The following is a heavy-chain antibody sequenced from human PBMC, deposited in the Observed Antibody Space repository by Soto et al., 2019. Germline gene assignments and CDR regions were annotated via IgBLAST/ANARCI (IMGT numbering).Heavy chain of an antibody. D-gene: IGHD4-17*01. V-gene: IGHV3-48*03. CDR2: IHSGGSRI. CDR1: GFTFSTYH. J-gene: IGHJ6*02. Sequence: EVQLVESGGGLVQPGGSLILSCAASGFTFSTYHMNWVRQAPGKGLEWVSYIHSGGSRIYYADSVKGRFTISRDNAKNSLYLQMNSLRAEDTAVYYCARDGSTVTTNYHYAMDVWGHRTTVTVSS. CDR3: ARDGSTVTTNYHYAMDV.